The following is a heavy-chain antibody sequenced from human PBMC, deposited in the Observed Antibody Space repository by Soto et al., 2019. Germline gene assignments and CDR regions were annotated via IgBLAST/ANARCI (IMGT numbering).Heavy chain of an antibody. CDR2: ISSTGDRT. J-gene: IGHJ4*02. V-gene: IGHV3-23*01. CDR3: AKDYTCSGGSCSLFDY. CDR1: RFTFNNYA. D-gene: IGHD2-15*01. Sequence: EVQLLESGGGLVQPGGSLRLSCAASRFTFNNYAMSWVRQAPGKGLEWVSGISSTGDRTNYADSVKGRFTISRDNSKNTLYLQINSLRDEDTAVYYCAKDYTCSGGSCSLFDYWGQGTLVTVSS.